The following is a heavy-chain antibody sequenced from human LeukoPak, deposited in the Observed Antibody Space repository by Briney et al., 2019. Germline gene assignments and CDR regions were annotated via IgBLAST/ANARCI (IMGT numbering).Heavy chain of an antibody. J-gene: IGHJ3*02. CDR2: ISAYNGNT. V-gene: IGHV1-18*01. Sequence: ASVKVSCKASGYTFTSYGISWVRQAPGQGLEWMGWISAYNGNTNYAQKLQGRVTMTTDTSTSTAYMELRSLRSDDTAVYYCARTQYYYDSSGYSLTAFDIWGQGTMVTVSS. CDR1: GYTFTSYG. CDR3: ARTQYYYDSSGYSLTAFDI. D-gene: IGHD3-22*01.